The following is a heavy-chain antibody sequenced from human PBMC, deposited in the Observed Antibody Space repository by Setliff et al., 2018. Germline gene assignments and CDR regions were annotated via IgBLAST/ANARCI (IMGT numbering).Heavy chain of an antibody. J-gene: IGHJ4*02. CDR3: ARAGDAAAGRKGVFEY. D-gene: IGHD6-13*01. V-gene: IGHV1-69*13. Sequence: SVKVSCKASGGAFSTYSLSWVRQAPGQGFEWVGRIIPILGITNYAQRFQGRVTITADDSTSTIYMDVSSLRAKDTAVYYCARAGDAAAGRKGVFEYWGQGSLVTVSS. CDR1: GGAFSTYS. CDR2: IIPILGIT.